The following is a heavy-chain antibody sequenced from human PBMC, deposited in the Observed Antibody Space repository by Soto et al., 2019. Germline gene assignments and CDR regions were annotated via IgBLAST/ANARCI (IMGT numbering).Heavy chain of an antibody. D-gene: IGHD1-26*01. Sequence: QVQLVESGGGVVQPGRSLRLSYAASGFRDGFPFSDYDMHWVRQAPGKGLEWVALISFDGSTKNYVDSVEGRFTISRDNSRDTLFLQMDSLRPEDTAVYYFAKNSFSGSKRILDSWGQGTLVPVSS. V-gene: IGHV3-30*18. J-gene: IGHJ4*02. CDR2: ISFDGSTK. CDR3: AKNSFSGSKRILDS. CDR1: GFRDGFPFSDYD.